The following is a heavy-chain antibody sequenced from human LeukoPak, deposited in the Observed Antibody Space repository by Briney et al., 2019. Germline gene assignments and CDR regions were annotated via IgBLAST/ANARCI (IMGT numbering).Heavy chain of an antibody. D-gene: IGHD3-22*01. Sequence: PGGSLRLSCAASGFTFNDYYMSWIRQAPGKGLEWLSYINIGGTNTHYADSVKGRFTISRDNAKNSLYLQMNSLRAEDTAVYYCARAYYYDSSGYYGLHWGQGTLVTVSS. CDR3: ARAYYYDSSGYYGLH. J-gene: IGHJ4*02. CDR1: GFTFNDYY. V-gene: IGHV3-11*06. CDR2: INIGGTNT.